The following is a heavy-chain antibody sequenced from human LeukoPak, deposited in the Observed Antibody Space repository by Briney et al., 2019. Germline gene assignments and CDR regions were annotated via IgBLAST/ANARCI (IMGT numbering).Heavy chain of an antibody. CDR1: GDSVSSNSSA. CDR2: TYYRSNWYN. J-gene: IGHJ6*02. Sequence: SQTLSLTCAISGDSVSSNSSAWIWIRHSPSRGLEWLGSTYYRSNWYNDYAVSVKSRLTINPDTSKNQFSMQLNSVTPEDTAVYYCASGIGAAGNYYYGMDVWGQGTTVTVSS. D-gene: IGHD6-13*01. CDR3: ASGIGAAGNYYYGMDV. V-gene: IGHV6-1*01.